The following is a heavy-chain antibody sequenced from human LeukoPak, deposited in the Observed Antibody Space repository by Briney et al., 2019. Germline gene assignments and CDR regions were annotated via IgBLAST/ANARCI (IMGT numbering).Heavy chain of an antibody. CDR3: AKNNWGGYYMKGYFDY. CDR2: ISGSGGST. J-gene: IGHJ4*02. Sequence: PGGSLRLSCAASGFTFSSYAMSWVRQAPGKGLEWVSAISGSGGSTYYADSVKGRFTISRDNSKNTLYLQMNSLRAEDTAVYYCAKNNWGGYYMKGYFDYWGQGTLVTVSS. D-gene: IGHD3-10*01. CDR1: GFTFSSYA. V-gene: IGHV3-23*01.